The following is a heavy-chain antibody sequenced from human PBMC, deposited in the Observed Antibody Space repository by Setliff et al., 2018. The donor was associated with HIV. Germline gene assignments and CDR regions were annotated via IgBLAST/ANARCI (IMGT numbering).Heavy chain of an antibody. D-gene: IGHD6-19*01. CDR3: ARGAPGIAVAGTHGDAFDI. CDR1: GGTFSSYA. J-gene: IGHJ3*02. V-gene: IGHV1-69*10. CDR2: IIPILGIA. Sequence: SVKVSCKASGGTFSSYAISWVRQAPGQGLEWMGGIIPILGIANYAQKFQGRVTITADEPASTAYMELSSLRSEDTAVYYCARGAPGIAVAGTHGDAFDIWGQGTMVTVSS.